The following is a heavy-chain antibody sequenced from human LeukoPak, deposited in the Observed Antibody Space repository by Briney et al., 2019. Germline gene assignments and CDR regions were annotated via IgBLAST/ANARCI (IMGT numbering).Heavy chain of an antibody. D-gene: IGHD4-17*01. Sequence: SETLSLTCTVSGGSIRSYYWSWIRQPPGKGLEWIGYIYYSGSTNYNPSLKSRVTISVDTSKNQFSLKLSSVTAADTAVYYCASQNGYGDLDYWGQGTLVTVSS. V-gene: IGHV4-59*01. CDR2: IYYSGST. J-gene: IGHJ4*02. CDR3: ASQNGYGDLDY. CDR1: GGSIRSYY.